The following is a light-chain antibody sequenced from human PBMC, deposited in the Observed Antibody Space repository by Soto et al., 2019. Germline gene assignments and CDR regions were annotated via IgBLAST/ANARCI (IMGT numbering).Light chain of an antibody. CDR1: QAIRTA. Sequence: IQLTQSPSSLYASVGDRVTITCRASQAIRTALGWYQQKPGKVPKLLIYAASILQSGVPSRFSGSGSGTDFTLTISSLQHDDFATYYCQHYNSYSEALGQGTKVDIK. V-gene: IGKV1-17*01. CDR3: QHYNSYSEA. CDR2: AAS. J-gene: IGKJ1*01.